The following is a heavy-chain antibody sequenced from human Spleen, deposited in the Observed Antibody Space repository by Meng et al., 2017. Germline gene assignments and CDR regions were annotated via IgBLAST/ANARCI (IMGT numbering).Heavy chain of an antibody. CDR2: ISGSGGST. Sequence: ETLSLTCAASGFTFSSYAMSWVRQAPGKGLEWVSAISGSGGSTYYADSVKGRFTISRDNSKNTLYLQMNSLRAEDTAVYYCAKDRYDSSHYYGMDVWGQGTTVTVSS. CDR1: GFTFSSYA. CDR3: AKDRYDSSHYYGMDV. D-gene: IGHD3-22*01. J-gene: IGHJ6*02. V-gene: IGHV3-23*01.